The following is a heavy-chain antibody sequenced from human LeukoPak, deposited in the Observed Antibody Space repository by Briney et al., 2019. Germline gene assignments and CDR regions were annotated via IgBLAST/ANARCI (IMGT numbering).Heavy chain of an antibody. D-gene: IGHD6-19*01. Sequence: GGSLRLSCAASGFTFSSYAMSWVRQAPGKGLEWVSAISGSGGSTYYADSVKGRFAISRDNSKNTLYLQMNSLRAEDTAVYYCARGRIGSGGDYWGQGTLVTVSS. V-gene: IGHV3-23*01. CDR3: ARGRIGSGGDY. CDR2: ISGSGGST. J-gene: IGHJ4*02. CDR1: GFTFSSYA.